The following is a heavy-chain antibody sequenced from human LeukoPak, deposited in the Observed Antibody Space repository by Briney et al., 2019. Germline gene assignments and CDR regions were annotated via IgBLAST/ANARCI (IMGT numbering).Heavy chain of an antibody. D-gene: IGHD2-2*01. CDR3: ARQYCSSTSCYQDYYGMDV. J-gene: IGHJ6*02. Sequence: GKSLKISCKGSGYSFTSYWIGWVRQMPGKGLEWMGIIYPGDSDTRYSPSFQGQVTISADKSISTAYLQWSSLKASDTAMYYCARQYCSSTSCYQDYYGMDVWGQGTTVTVSS. CDR2: IYPGDSDT. CDR1: GYSFTSYW. V-gene: IGHV5-51*01.